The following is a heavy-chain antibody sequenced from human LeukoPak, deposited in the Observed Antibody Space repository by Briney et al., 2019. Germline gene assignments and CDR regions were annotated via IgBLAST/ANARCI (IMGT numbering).Heavy chain of an antibody. CDR1: GYTFTSYD. D-gene: IGHD2-2*01. CDR2: MNPNSGNT. J-gene: IGHJ3*02. V-gene: IGHV1-8*01. CDR3: ARGGSTSCYGMGCRAFDI. Sequence: ASVKVSCKASGYTFTSYDINWVRQATGQGLEWMGWMNPNSGNTGYAQKFQGRVTMTRNTSISTAYMELSSLRSEDTAMYYCARGGSTSCYGMGCRAFDIWGQGTMVTVSS.